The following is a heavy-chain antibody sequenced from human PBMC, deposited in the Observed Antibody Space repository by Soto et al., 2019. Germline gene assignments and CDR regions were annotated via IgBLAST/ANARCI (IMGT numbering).Heavy chain of an antibody. CDR2: ISHGATRK. CDR3: ATFLVGATARNDFDS. Sequence: QVLLVESGGGVVQPGRSLRLSCAASRFTFSDYGMHWVRQAPGKGLEWVAGISHGATRKSYSDSVKGRFIISRDNSKKMLYLQLNSLRREDTAVYYCATFLVGATARNDFDSWGQGTLVTISS. CDR1: RFTFSDYG. D-gene: IGHD2-8*02. V-gene: IGHV3-30*03. J-gene: IGHJ4*02.